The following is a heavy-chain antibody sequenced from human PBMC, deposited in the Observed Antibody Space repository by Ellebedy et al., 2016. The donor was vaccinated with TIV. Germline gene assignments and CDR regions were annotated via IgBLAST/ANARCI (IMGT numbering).Heavy chain of an antibody. D-gene: IGHD4-17*01. J-gene: IGHJ4*02. CDR2: IYSGGST. CDR3: ASRPNGDYHFLDY. CDR1: GFTVSSNY. V-gene: IGHV3-53*01. Sequence: GESLKISCAASGFTVSSNYMSWVRQAPGKGLEWVSVIYSGGSTYYADSVKGRFTISRDNSKNTLYLQMNSLRVEDTAVYYSASRPNGDYHFLDYWGQGTLVTVSS.